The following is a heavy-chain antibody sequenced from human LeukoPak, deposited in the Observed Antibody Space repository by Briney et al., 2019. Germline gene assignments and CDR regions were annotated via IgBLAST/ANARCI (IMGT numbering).Heavy chain of an antibody. CDR1: GFTFSSYG. Sequence: RWGSLRLSCAASGFTFSSYGMSWVRQPPGKGLEWIGSIYYSGSTYYNPSLKSRVTISVDTSKNQFSLKLSSVTAADTAVYYCARHRSRYCSSTSCFPYYFDYWGQGTLVTVSS. CDR2: IYYSGST. J-gene: IGHJ4*02. CDR3: ARHRSRYCSSTSCFPYYFDY. V-gene: IGHV4-39*01. D-gene: IGHD2-2*01.